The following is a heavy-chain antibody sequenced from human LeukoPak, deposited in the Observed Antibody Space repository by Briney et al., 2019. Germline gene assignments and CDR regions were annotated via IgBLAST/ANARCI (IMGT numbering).Heavy chain of an antibody. CDR1: GFTFSNYA. CDR3: AKDFYGGVYYFDY. CDR2: ITGNTANT. Sequence: GGSLRLSCAASGFTFSNYAMTWVRLAPGKGLEWVSAITGNTANTYYADSVKGRFTISRDNSKNTLYLQMNSLRAEDTAVYYCAKDFYGGVYYFDYWGQGTLVTVSS. J-gene: IGHJ4*02. V-gene: IGHV3-23*01. D-gene: IGHD4-23*01.